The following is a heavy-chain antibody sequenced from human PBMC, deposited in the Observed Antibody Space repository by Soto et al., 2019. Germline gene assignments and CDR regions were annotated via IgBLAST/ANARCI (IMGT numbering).Heavy chain of an antibody. CDR3: AKAYSGSYYNLYFQH. J-gene: IGHJ1*01. V-gene: IGHV3-23*01. D-gene: IGHD3-10*01. CDR2: ISGSGGST. CDR1: GFTFSSYA. Sequence: GGSLRLSCAASGFTFSSYAMSWVRQAPGKGLEWVSAISGSGGSTYYADSVKGRFTISRDNSKNTLYLQMNSLRAEDTAVYYCAKAYSGSYYNLYFQHWGQGTLVTVSS.